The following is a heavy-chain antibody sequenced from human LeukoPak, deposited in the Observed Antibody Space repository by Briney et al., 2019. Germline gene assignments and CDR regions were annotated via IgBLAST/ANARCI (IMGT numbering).Heavy chain of an antibody. D-gene: IGHD3-10*01. CDR1: GGSISNSRDY. J-gene: IGHJ3*02. V-gene: IGHV4-39*01. CDR3: ASSLWDDAFDI. CDR2: IYYSGST. Sequence: SETLSLTCTVSGGSISNSRDYWAWIRQPPGKGLEWIANIYYSGSTYYSPSLKSRVTISVDTSKNQFSLKLSSVTAADTAVYYCASSLWDDAFDIWGQGTMVTVSS.